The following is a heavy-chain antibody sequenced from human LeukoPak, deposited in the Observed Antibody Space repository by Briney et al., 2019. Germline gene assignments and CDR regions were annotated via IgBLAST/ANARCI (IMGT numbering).Heavy chain of an antibody. D-gene: IGHD6-19*01. J-gene: IGHJ4*02. CDR1: GGSISSSSYY. CDR2: IYYSGST. V-gene: IGHV4-39*01. CDR3: ARLRSGWDY. Sequence: PSETLSLTCTVSGGSISSSSYYWGWIRQPPGKGLEWIGGIYYSGSTYYNPSLKSRVTISVDTSKNQFSLKLSSVTAADTAVYYCARLRSGWDYWGQGTLVTVSS.